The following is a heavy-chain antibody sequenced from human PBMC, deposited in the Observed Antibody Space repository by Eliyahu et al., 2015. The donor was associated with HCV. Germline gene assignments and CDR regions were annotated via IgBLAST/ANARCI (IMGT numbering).Heavy chain of an antibody. Sequence: QVQLQESGPGLVKPSETLSLTCTVSSGSITSGSITNYYWTWIRQPPGXGLEWIGFVHHSGSTNYNPSLKSRVAISIDTSKNQFSLKLSSVTAADTAVYYCARSSGGATYGHWGQGSLVTVSS. CDR3: ARSSGGATYGH. CDR1: SGSITSGSITNYY. CDR2: VHHSGST. V-gene: IGHV4-61*01. J-gene: IGHJ4*02. D-gene: IGHD1-26*01.